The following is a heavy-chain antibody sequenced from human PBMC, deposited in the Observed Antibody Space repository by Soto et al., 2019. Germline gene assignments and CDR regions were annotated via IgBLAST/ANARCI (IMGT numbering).Heavy chain of an antibody. CDR1: GFTFSTYA. D-gene: IGHD1-26*01. Sequence: EVQLLESGGGLVQPGGSLRLSCAASGFTFSTYAMNWVRQAPGKGLEWVSTISGSARSAYSADSVKGRFTISRDNSKNTMYLQPNSLRAEDTALYYCAKDLGSSGSYHGIYFDSWGQGTLVTVSS. CDR3: AKDLGSSGSYHGIYFDS. V-gene: IGHV3-23*01. J-gene: IGHJ4*02. CDR2: ISGSARSA.